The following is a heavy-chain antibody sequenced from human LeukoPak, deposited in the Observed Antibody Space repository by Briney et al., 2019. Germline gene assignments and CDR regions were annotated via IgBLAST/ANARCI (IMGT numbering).Heavy chain of an antibody. V-gene: IGHV4-34*01. CDR3: ARGPYSSGWYDFGYFQH. CDR2: INHSGST. Sequence: SETLSLTCAVYGGSFSGYYWSWVRQPPGKGLEWIGEINHSGSTNYNPSLTSRVTISVDTSKNQFSLKLSSVTAADTAVYYCARGPYSSGWYDFGYFQHWGQGTLVTVSS. CDR1: GGSFSGYY. D-gene: IGHD6-19*01. J-gene: IGHJ1*01.